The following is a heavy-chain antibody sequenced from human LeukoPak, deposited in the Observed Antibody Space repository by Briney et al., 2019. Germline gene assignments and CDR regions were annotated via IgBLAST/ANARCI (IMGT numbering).Heavy chain of an antibody. CDR1: GGTFSSYA. CDR3: ARGDSKHDSSGYYYSGDYMDV. J-gene: IGHJ6*03. D-gene: IGHD3-22*01. CDR2: IIPIFGTA. V-gene: IGHV1-69*05. Sequence: ASVKVSCKASGGTFSSYAISWVRQAPGQGLEWMGGIIPIFGTAHYAQKFQGRVTITTDESTSTAYMELSSLRSEDTAVYYCARGDSKHDSSGYYYSGDYMDVWGKGTTVSVSS.